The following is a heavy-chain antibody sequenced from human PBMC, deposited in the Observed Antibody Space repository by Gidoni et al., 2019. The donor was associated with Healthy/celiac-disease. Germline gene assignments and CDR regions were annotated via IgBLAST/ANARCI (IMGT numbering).Heavy chain of an antibody. CDR3: ARRPLGYCSGGSCYPHGLFDY. CDR1: GFTFSSYW. Sequence: EVQLVESGGGLVQPGGSLRLSCAASGFTFSSYWMSWVRQAPGKGLEWVANIKQDGSEKYYVDSVKGRFTISRDNAKNSLYLQMNSLRAEDTAVYYCARRPLGYCSGGSCYPHGLFDYWGQGTLVTVSS. J-gene: IGHJ4*02. V-gene: IGHV3-7*01. D-gene: IGHD2-15*01. CDR2: IKQDGSEK.